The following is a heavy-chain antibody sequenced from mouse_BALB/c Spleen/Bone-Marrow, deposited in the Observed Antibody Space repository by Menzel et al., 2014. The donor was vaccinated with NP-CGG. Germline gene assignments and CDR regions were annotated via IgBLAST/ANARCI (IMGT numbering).Heavy chain of an antibody. CDR3: VRGGNCRFDY. V-gene: IGHV1-82*01. Sequence: VKLVESGPELVKPGASVKISCKASGYAFSSSWMNWVKQRPGQGHEWIGRIYPGDGDTNYNGKFKGKATLTADESSSTAYMQLSSLTSVDSAVYFCVRGGNCRFDYWGQGTTLTVSS. CDR1: GYAFSSSW. D-gene: IGHD2-1*01. CDR2: IYPGDGDT. J-gene: IGHJ2*01.